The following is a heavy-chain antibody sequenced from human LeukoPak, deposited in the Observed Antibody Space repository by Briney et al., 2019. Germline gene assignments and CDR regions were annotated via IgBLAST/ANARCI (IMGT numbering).Heavy chain of an antibody. CDR1: GFTFSRHW. J-gene: IGHJ4*02. Sequence: GGSLRLSCAASGFTFSRHWMYWVRRAPGKGLEWVANIKQDGSAKPYVDSVKGRFTISRDNAKNSLFLQMNSLRVEDTAVYYCARDNGWSADFWGQGTLVTVSS. CDR2: IKQDGSAK. D-gene: IGHD2-15*01. CDR3: ARDNGWSADF. V-gene: IGHV3-7*03.